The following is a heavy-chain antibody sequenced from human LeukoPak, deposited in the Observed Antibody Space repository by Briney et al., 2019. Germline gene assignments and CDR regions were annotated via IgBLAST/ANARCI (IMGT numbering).Heavy chain of an antibody. J-gene: IGHJ4*02. CDR3: ASTYQLLTAATHFDY. CDR1: GFTFRDYY. D-gene: IGHD2-2*01. CDR2: ITSSGSSM. V-gene: IGHV3-11*04. Sequence: GGSLRLSCAASGFTFRDYYMGWIRQAPGKGLEWVSYITSSGSSMYNADSVKGRFTISRDNARNSLHLQMNSLRAEDTAVYFCASTYQLLTAATHFDYWGQGTLVTVSS.